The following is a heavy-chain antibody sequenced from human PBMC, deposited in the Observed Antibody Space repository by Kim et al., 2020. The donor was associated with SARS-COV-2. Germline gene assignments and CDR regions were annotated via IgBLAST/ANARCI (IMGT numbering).Heavy chain of an antibody. CDR3: ARGPRYSSSWAVPDWFDP. D-gene: IGHD6-13*01. CDR2: INHSGST. Sequence: SETLSLTCAVYGGSFSGYYWSWIRQPPGKGLEWIGEINHSGSTNYNPSLKSRVTISVDTSKNQFSLKLSSVTAADTAVYYCARGPRYSSSWAVPDWFDPWGQGTLVTVSS. V-gene: IGHV4-34*01. J-gene: IGHJ5*02. CDR1: GGSFSGYY.